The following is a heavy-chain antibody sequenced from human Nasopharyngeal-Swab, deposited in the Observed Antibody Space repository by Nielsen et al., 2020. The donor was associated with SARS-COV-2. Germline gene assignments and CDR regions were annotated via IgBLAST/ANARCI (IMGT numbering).Heavy chain of an antibody. J-gene: IGHJ5*02. CDR3: ARLGVVIIRGDWFDP. D-gene: IGHD3-3*01. CDR1: GFTFSSYA. CDR2: ISGSGGST. V-gene: IGHV3-23*01. Sequence: ESLKISCAASGFTFSSYAMSWVRQAPGKGLEWVSAISGSGGSTYYADSVKGRFTISRDNAKNSLYLQMNSLRAEDTAVYYCARLGVVIIRGDWFDPWGQGTLVTVSS.